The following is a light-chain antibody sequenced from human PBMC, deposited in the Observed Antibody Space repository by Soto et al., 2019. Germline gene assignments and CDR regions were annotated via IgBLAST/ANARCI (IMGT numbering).Light chain of an antibody. CDR1: QSVSSSD. V-gene: IGKV3-20*01. CDR2: GAS. J-gene: IGKJ2*01. Sequence: EIVLTQSPGTLSLSPGDRATLSCRASQSVSSSDLAWYQQKPGQAPRLLIYGASTRATGIPDRFSGSGSGTDFTLTISRLEPEDSAVYYCQQYGGSPLYTFGQGTKLEIK. CDR3: QQYGGSPLYT.